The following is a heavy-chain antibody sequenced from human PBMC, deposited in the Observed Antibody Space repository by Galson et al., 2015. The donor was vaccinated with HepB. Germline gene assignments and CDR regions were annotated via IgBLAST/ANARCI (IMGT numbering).Heavy chain of an antibody. Sequence: SETLSLTCAVYGGSFSGYYWSWIRQPPGKGLEWIGEINHSGSTNYNPSLKSRVTISVDTSKNQFSLKLSSVTAADTAVYYCAREGEYQLLHGQNWYFDLWGRCTLVTVSS. CDR3: AREGEYQLLHGQNWYFDL. D-gene: IGHD2-2*01. V-gene: IGHV4-34*01. CDR2: INHSGST. J-gene: IGHJ2*01. CDR1: GGSFSGYY.